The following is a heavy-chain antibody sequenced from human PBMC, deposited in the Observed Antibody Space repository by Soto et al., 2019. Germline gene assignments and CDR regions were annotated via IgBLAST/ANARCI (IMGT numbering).Heavy chain of an antibody. V-gene: IGHV3-21*01. J-gene: IGHJ4*02. CDR3: ARDGGKWLVGDY. CDR1: GFTFSSYS. CDR2: ISSGSIYI. Sequence: GGSLRLSCAACGFTFSSYSMNWVRQAPWKGLEWVSSISSGSIYIYYADSVKGRFTISRDNAKKSLYLQMNSLRAEDTAVYYCARDGGKWLVGDYLGRRTLVAVCS. D-gene: IGHD6-19*01.